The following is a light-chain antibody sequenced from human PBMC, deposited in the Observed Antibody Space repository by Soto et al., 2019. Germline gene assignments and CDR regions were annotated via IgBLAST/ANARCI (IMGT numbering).Light chain of an antibody. CDR3: QQYGSSPGLFT. J-gene: IGKJ3*01. CDR2: GAS. V-gene: IGKV3-20*01. CDR1: QSVTSSY. Sequence: DIVLTQSPGTLSLSPGERATLHCRASQSVTSSYLAWYQQKPGQAPRLLIYGASTRAPGIPDRFSGSGSGTDFTLTISRLEPEDFAVYYCQQYGSSPGLFTFGPGTKVDIK.